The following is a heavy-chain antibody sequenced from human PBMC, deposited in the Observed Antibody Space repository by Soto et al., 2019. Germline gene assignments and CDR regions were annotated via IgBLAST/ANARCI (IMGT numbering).Heavy chain of an antibody. CDR2: INPGNSET. CDR3: ARPDQTYLAS. CDR1: GYSFINYW. V-gene: IGHV5-51*01. J-gene: IGHJ5*02. Sequence: GGSQKIYCKASGYSFINYWIGWVRQMPGKGLEWMAIINPGNSETRYSPAFQGQVTISADKSVTTTYLQWDSLKASDSAMYFCARPDQTYLASWGQGTLVTVYS.